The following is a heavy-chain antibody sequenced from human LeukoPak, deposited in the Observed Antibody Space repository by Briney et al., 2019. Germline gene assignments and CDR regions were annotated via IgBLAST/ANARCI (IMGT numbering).Heavy chain of an antibody. CDR1: GFTFSSYS. J-gene: IGHJ4*02. D-gene: IGHD3-9*01. Sequence: GGSLRLSCAASGFTFSSYSMNWVRQAPGKGLEWVSSISSSSSYIYYADSVKGQFTISRDNAKNSLYLQMNSLRAEDTAVYYCAREPRYFDWLLDIDYWGQGTLVTVSS. V-gene: IGHV3-21*01. CDR2: ISSSSSYI. CDR3: AREPRYFDWLLDIDY.